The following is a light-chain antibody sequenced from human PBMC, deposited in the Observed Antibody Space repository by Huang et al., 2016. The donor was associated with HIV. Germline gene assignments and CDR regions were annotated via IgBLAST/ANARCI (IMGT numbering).Light chain of an antibody. CDR1: KSVGDA. V-gene: IGKV3-11*01. J-gene: IGKJ3*01. CDR3: QQRSDWPRFT. CDR2: DAS. Sequence: EIVLTQSPATLSLSPGERATLSSRASKSVGDALAWYHQKPGTAPRLLFYDASHRATGIPARFSGSGSVTDFTLTISSLEPEDFAVYYCQQRSDWPRFTFGPGTKVDIK.